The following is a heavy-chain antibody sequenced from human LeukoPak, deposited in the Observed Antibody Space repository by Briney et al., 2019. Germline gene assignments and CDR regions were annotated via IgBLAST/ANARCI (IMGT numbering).Heavy chain of an antibody. D-gene: IGHD3-3*01. V-gene: IGHV1-8*01. CDR3: ARGLRSVGVVIIWYYGMDV. J-gene: IGHJ6*02. CDR1: GYTFTSYD. Sequence: ASVKVSCKASGYTFTSYDINWVRQATGQGLEWMGWMNPNSGNTGSAQKFQGRVTVTRSTSISTAYMELSSLRSEDTAVYYCARGLRSVGVVIIWYYGMDVWGQGTTVTVSS. CDR2: MNPNSGNT.